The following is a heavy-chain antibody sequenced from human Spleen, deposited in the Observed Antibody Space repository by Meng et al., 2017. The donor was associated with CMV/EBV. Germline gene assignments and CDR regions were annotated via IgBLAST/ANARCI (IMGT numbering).Heavy chain of an antibody. D-gene: IGHD5-12*01. CDR2: VYTCDNT. J-gene: IGHJ5*02. V-gene: IGHV3-66*03. CDR1: RFIVSSNY. CDR3: ARVRSGYDNWFDP. Sequence: GESLKISCAASRFIVSSNYMSWVRQAPGKGLQWVSIVYTCDNTYYADSVKGRFTISRDNSKNTLYLQMNSLRAEDTAVYYCARVRSGYDNWFDPWGQGTLVTVSS.